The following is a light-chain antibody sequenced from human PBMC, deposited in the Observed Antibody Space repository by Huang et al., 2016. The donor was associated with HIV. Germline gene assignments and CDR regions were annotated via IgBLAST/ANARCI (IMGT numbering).Light chain of an antibody. CDR1: QNVRNN. CDR3: QQYDNWPPGLT. CDR2: YTS. V-gene: IGKV3D-15*01. Sequence: EIMMTQSPATLSVSPGGRTTLSCRASQNVRNNLAWYQQKTGQAPRLLIYYTSTRASGLPARFSGSGSGTEFTLTISGLQSEDFAIYYCQQYDNWPPGLTFGGGTKVEI. J-gene: IGKJ4*01.